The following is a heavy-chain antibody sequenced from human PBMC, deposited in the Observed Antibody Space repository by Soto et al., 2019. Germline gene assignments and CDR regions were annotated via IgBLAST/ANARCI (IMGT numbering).Heavy chain of an antibody. J-gene: IGHJ5*02. CDR3: ARDRSRDDYSNYDDWFDP. D-gene: IGHD4-4*01. Sequence: ASVKVSCKASGYTFTSYGIRWVRQAPGQGLEWMGWISAYNGNTNYAQKLQGRVTMTTDTSTSTAYMELRSLRSDDTAVYYCARDRSRDDYSNYDDWFDPWGQGTLVTVTS. V-gene: IGHV1-18*04. CDR2: ISAYNGNT. CDR1: GYTFTSYG.